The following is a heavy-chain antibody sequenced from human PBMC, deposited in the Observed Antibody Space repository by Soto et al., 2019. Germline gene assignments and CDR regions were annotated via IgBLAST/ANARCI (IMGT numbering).Heavy chain of an antibody. D-gene: IGHD2-2*01. Sequence: SQTLSLTCAISGDSVSSNSAAWNWIRQSTSRGLEWLGRTYYRSKWYNDYAVSVKSRITINPDTSKNQFSLQLNSVTPEDTAVYYCARDVDCSSTSCSYYYYYYYMDVWGKGTTVTVSS. CDR2: TYYRSKWYN. CDR1: GDSVSSNSAA. CDR3: ARDVDCSSTSCSYYYYYYYMDV. V-gene: IGHV6-1*01. J-gene: IGHJ6*03.